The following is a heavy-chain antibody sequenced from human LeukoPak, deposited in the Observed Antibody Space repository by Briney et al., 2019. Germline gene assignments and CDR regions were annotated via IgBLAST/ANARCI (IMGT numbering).Heavy chain of an antibody. Sequence: ASVKVSCKASGYTFTSYGISWVRQAPGQGLEWMGWISAYNGNTNYAQKFQGRVTITTDESTSTAYMELSSLRSEDTAVYYCARAAEPWPSGYYFDYWGQGTLVTVSS. V-gene: IGHV1-18*01. D-gene: IGHD6-19*01. CDR1: GYTFTSYG. CDR2: ISAYNGNT. CDR3: ARAAEPWPSGYYFDY. J-gene: IGHJ4*02.